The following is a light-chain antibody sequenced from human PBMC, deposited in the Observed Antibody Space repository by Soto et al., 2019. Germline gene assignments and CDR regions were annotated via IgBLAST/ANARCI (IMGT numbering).Light chain of an antibody. CDR1: TSNTGNNY. CDR3: GTWDSSLSAGV. V-gene: IGLV1-51*02. J-gene: IGLJ3*02. Sequence: QSILTQPPSVSAAPGQKVTISCSGSTSNTGNNYVSWYQQLPGTAPKLLIYENTKRPSGIPERFSGSKSGTSATLGTTGLQTGDEADYYCGTWDSSLSAGVFGGGTKLTVL. CDR2: ENT.